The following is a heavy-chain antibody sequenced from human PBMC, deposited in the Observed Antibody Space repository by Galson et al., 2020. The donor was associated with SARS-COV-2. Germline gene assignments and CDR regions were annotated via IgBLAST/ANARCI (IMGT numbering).Heavy chain of an antibody. CDR3: ARERVTYCTNGVCYFQPYSYYYMDV. CDR1: GGSFSGYY. V-gene: IGHV4-34*01. J-gene: IGHJ6*03. D-gene: IGHD2-8*01. Sequence: SETLSLTCAVYGGSFSGYYWSWIRQPPGKGLEWIGEINHSGSTNYNPSLKSRVTISVDTSKNQFSLKLSSVTAADTAVYYCARERVTYCTNGVCYFQPYSYYYMDVWGKGTTVTVSS. CDR2: INHSGST.